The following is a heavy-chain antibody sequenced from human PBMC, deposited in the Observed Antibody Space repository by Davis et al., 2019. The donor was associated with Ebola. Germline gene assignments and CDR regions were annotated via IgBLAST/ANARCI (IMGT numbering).Heavy chain of an antibody. CDR2: ISAYNGST. V-gene: IGHV1-18*04. Sequence: AASVKVSCKASGYTFTSYGISWVRQAPGQGLEWMGWISAYNGSTNYAQQLQGRVTMTTDTSTSTAYMELRSLRSEDTAVYYCARGLRDTPGKDYFDYWGQGTLVTVSS. CDR1: GYTFTSYG. CDR3: ARGLRDTPGKDYFDY. D-gene: IGHD3-16*01. J-gene: IGHJ4*02.